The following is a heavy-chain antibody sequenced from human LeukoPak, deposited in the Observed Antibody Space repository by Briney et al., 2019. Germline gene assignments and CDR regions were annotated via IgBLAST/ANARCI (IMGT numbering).Heavy chain of an antibody. CDR1: GGSISSSSHY. Sequence: DPSETLSLTCTVSGGSISSSSHYWGWIRQPPGKGLEWIAISYYSGSTFYNPSLKSRVTTSVDTSKNQFSLRLSSVTAADTAVYYCARRGAVAGRYDFDYWGQGTLVTVSS. D-gene: IGHD6-19*01. CDR2: SYYSGST. J-gene: IGHJ4*02. CDR3: ARRGAVAGRYDFDY. V-gene: IGHV4-39*01.